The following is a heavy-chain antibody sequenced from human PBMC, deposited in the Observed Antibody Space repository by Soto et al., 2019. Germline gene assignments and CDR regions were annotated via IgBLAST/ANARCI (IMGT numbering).Heavy chain of an antibody. CDR1: GFPFTNYA. CDR3: AKFFVETGSNSGWPWSFHY. V-gene: IGHV3-23*01. CDR2: ISGSGGTN. J-gene: IGHJ4*02. D-gene: IGHD6-25*01. Sequence: EVQLLESGGGLVQPGRSRRLSCAAFGFPFTNYAMSWVAQAPGQGLDWVSAISGSGGTNYYADSVKGRFTISRDNSKNTLFLQMNSLRAEDAAVYYCAKFFVETGSNSGWPWSFHYWGQGTLVTVSS.